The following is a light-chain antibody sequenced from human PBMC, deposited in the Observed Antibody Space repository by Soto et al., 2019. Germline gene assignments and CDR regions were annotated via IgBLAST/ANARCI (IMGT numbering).Light chain of an antibody. J-gene: IGLJ3*02. Sequence: QSVLTQPPSESGAPGQRVSISCSGSSSNIGTNTVNWYQQLPGTAPKLLIYNNDQRPSGVPDRFSGSKSGTSVSLAISGLQSEDEADYYCAAWDDSLNGPVFGGGTQLTVL. CDR3: AAWDDSLNGPV. CDR2: NND. V-gene: IGLV1-44*01. CDR1: SSNIGTNT.